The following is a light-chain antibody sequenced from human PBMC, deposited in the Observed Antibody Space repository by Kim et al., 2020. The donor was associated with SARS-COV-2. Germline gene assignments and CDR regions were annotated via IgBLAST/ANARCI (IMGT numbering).Light chain of an antibody. Sequence: GDRVTITCQANQDIRTTLNWFQQNPGKAPRLLIYDASILETGLPTRFSGSGSGTYFSLTIDSVQPEDFATYYCQQRQTYGQGTKLEI. J-gene: IGKJ2*01. CDR3: QQRQT. V-gene: IGKV1-33*01. CDR1: QDIRTT. CDR2: DAS.